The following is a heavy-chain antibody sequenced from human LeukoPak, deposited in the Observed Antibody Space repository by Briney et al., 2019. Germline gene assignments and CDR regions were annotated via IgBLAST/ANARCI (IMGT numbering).Heavy chain of an antibody. CDR1: GGSISSHY. J-gene: IGHJ4*02. CDR3: ARRLRVYDSSGYYYDFDY. CDR2: MFYSGST. D-gene: IGHD3-22*01. Sequence: PSETLSLTCTVSGGSISSHYWSWIRQPPGKGLEWIGYMFYSGSTNYNPSLKSRVTISINTSKNQFSLRLSSVTAADTAVYYCARRLRVYDSSGYYYDFDYWGQGTLVTVSS. V-gene: IGHV4-59*08.